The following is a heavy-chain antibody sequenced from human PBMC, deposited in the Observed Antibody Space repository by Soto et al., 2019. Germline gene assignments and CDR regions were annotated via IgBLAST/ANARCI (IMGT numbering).Heavy chain of an antibody. Sequence: QVQLQESGPGLVKPSETLSLTCTVSGGSISSYYWSWIRQPPGKGLEWIGYIYYSGSTNYNPSLKSRVTISVDTSKNQFSLKLSSVTAADTAVYYCARGALWTGYFDYWGQGTLVTVPS. J-gene: IGHJ4*02. V-gene: IGHV4-59*01. CDR1: GGSISSYY. CDR3: ARGALWTGYFDY. D-gene: IGHD3-16*01. CDR2: IYYSGST.